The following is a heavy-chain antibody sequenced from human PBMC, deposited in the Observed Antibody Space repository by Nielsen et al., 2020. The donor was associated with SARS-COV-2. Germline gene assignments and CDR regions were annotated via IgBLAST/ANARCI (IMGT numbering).Heavy chain of an antibody. D-gene: IGHD2-21*02. V-gene: IGHV1-2*02. Sequence: WVRQAPGQGLEWMGWINPNSGGTNYAQKFQGRVTMTRDTSISTAYMELSRLRSDDTAVYYCARVLAYCGGDCYSDYYYYYAMDVWGQGTTVNVSS. J-gene: IGHJ6*02. CDR3: ARVLAYCGGDCYSDYYYYYAMDV. CDR2: INPNSGGT.